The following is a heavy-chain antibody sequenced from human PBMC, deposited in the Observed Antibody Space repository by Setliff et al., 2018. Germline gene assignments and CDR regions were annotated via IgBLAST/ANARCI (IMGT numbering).Heavy chain of an antibody. V-gene: IGHV1-3*01. J-gene: IGHJ3*02. CDR1: GFTLTSYP. CDR2: INPDNGNR. Sequence: GASVKVSCKASGFTLTSYPIHWVRQAPGQRLEWMGWINPDNGNRKYSQRFQGRVTITRDTSTSTAYMELRSLRSDDTAVYYCARDRREAFDIWGQGTMVTVSS. CDR3: ARDRREAFDI.